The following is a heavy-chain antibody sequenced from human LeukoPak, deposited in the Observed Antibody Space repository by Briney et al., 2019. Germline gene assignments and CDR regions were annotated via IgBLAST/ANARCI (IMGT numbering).Heavy chain of an antibody. J-gene: IGHJ6*03. CDR2: ISSSSSYI. D-gene: IGHD4-17*01. CDR3: ARVKNGDYFYYYYMDV. V-gene: IGHV3-21*01. CDR1: GFTFSSYS. Sequence: GGSLRLSCAASGFTFSSYSVNWVRQAPGKGLEWVSSISSSSSYIYYADSVKGRFTISRDNAKNSLYLQMNSLRAEDTAVYYCARVKNGDYFYYYYMDVWGKGTTVTISS.